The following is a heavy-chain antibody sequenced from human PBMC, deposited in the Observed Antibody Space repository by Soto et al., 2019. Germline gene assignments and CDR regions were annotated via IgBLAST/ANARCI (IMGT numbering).Heavy chain of an antibody. J-gene: IGHJ6*02. CDR1: GFTFNTYW. CDR2: INSDGSST. Sequence: GGSLRLSCVASGFTFNTYWMHWVRQAPGKGLVWVSRINSDGSSTSCADSVKGRFTISRDNAKNTVYLQVNSLSGEDTALYYCARGLKNYYGSDVWGQGTTVTVSS. V-gene: IGHV3-74*01. CDR3: ARGLKNYYGSDV.